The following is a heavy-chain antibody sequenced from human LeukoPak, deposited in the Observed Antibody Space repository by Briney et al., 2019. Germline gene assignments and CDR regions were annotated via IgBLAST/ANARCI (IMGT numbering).Heavy chain of an antibody. CDR3: ARGWVTGTTVDP. CDR1: GFTFSSYG. Sequence: GSLRLSCAASGFTFSSYGMSWIRQPPGKGLEWIGEINHSGSTNYNPSLKSRVTISVDTSKNQFSLKLSSVTAADTAVYYCARGWVTGTTVDPWGQGTLVTVSS. V-gene: IGHV4-34*01. J-gene: IGHJ5*02. D-gene: IGHD1-7*01. CDR2: INHSGST.